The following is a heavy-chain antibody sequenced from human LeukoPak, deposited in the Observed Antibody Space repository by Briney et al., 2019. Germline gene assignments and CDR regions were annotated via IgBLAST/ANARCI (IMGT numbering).Heavy chain of an antibody. J-gene: IGHJ4*02. Sequence: GGSLRLSCAASGFTFSSYAMRWVRQAPGKGLEWVSAISGSGGSTYYADSVKGRFTISRDNSKNTLYLQMNSLRAEDTAVYYCAKAGHTYYYDSSGYYFDYWGQGTLVTVSS. D-gene: IGHD3-22*01. CDR2: ISGSGGST. CDR3: AKAGHTYYYDSSGYYFDY. CDR1: GFTFSSYA. V-gene: IGHV3-23*01.